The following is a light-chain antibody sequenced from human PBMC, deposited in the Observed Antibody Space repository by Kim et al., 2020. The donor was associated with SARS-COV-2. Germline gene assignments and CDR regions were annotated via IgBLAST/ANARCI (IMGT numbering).Light chain of an antibody. CDR1: QSVSNN. V-gene: IGKV3-15*01. CDR3: QQYSDWPFT. Sequence: GTPGERATRACTASQSVSNNLAWYQQSPGRPPRLLIHGASTRATGIPARFSASGSGTEFTLTVISLQSEDFAVYYCQQYSDWPFTFGPGTKVDIK. J-gene: IGKJ3*01. CDR2: GAS.